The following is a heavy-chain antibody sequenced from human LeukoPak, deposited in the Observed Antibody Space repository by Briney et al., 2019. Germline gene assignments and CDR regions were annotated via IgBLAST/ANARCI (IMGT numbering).Heavy chain of an antibody. Sequence: PGGPLTLSCAASRFTFSSYWRHWVRQSPGKGLVWVSRINSDGSSTDYADSVKGRFTISRDNAKNTLYLQMNSLRVEDTAVYYCAGQIWLGELFAHYWGQGTLVTVSS. CDR3: AGQIWLGELFAHY. V-gene: IGHV3-74*01. D-gene: IGHD3-10*01. J-gene: IGHJ4*02. CDR2: INSDGSST. CDR1: RFTFSSYW.